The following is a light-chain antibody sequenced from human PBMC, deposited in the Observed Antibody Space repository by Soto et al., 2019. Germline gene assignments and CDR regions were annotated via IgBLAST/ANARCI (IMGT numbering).Light chain of an antibody. V-gene: IGKV4-1*01. J-gene: IGKJ1*01. Sequence: DIVMTQSPDSLAVSLGERATINCKSSQSVLYSSNNKNYLAWYQQKPGQPPKLLIYWASTRESGVPDQFSGSRYRKDFTLNNSSLQAEDVAVYYCQQYYRPWTFGQGTKVEIK. CDR2: WAS. CDR1: QSVLYSSNNKNY. CDR3: QQYYRPWT.